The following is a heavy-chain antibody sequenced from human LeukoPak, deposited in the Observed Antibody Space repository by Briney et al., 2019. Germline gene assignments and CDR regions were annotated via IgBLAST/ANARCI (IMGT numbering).Heavy chain of an antibody. CDR1: GGSISSGGYY. Sequence: PSETLSLTCTVSGGSISSGGYYWSWIRQPPGKGLEWIGYIYHSGSTYYNPSLKSRVTISVDTSKNQFSLKLSSVTAADTAVYYCARTWNWNYSNWFDPWGQGTLVTVSS. V-gene: IGHV4-30-2*01. D-gene: IGHD1-7*01. CDR2: IYHSGST. J-gene: IGHJ5*02. CDR3: ARTWNWNYSNWFDP.